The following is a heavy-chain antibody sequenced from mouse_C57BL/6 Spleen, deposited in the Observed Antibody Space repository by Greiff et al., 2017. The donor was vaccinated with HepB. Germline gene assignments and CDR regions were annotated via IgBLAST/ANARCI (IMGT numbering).Heavy chain of an antibody. CDR3: ARSHYYGLYFDY. J-gene: IGHJ2*01. V-gene: IGHV1-75*01. CDR1: GYTFTDYY. D-gene: IGHD1-1*01. CDR2: IFPGSGST. Sequence: VKLMESGPELVKPGASVKISCKASGYTFTDYYINWVKQRPGQGLEWIGWIFPGSGSTYYNEKFKGKATLTVDKSSSTAYMLLSSLTSEDSAVYFCARSHYYGLYFDYWGQGTTLTVSS.